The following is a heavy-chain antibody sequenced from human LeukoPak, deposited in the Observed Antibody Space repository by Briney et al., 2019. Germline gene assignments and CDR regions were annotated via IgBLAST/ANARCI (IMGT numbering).Heavy chain of an antibody. Sequence: GASVKVSCKASGYTFTGYYMHWVRQAPGQGLEWMGWINPKSGGTNYAQKFQGRVTMTRDTSISTAYMELSRLRSDDTAVYYCAREGDFWSGCDYWGQGTLVTVSS. J-gene: IGHJ4*02. CDR2: INPKSGGT. V-gene: IGHV1-2*02. D-gene: IGHD3-3*01. CDR1: GYTFTGYY. CDR3: AREGDFWSGCDY.